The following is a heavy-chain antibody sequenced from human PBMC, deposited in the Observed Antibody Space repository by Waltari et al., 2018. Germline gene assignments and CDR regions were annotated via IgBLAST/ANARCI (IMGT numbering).Heavy chain of an antibody. CDR2: INHSGST. J-gene: IGHJ6*02. CDR1: GGSFNGYY. Sequence: QVQLQQWGAGLLKPSETLSLTCAVYGGSFNGYYWSWIRQPPGKGLEWIGEINHSGSTNYNPSLKSRVTISVDTSKNQFSLKLSSVTAADTAVYYCASSTVTALPYYYYGMDVWGQGTTVTVSS. V-gene: IGHV4-34*01. CDR3: ASSTVTALPYYYYGMDV. D-gene: IGHD4-17*01.